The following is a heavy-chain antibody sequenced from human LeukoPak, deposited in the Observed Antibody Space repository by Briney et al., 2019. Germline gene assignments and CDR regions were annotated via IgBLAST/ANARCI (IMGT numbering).Heavy chain of an antibody. CDR2: INPSFGTA. J-gene: IGHJ3*02. V-gene: IGHV1-69*13. D-gene: IGHD6-6*01. CDR3: ARETNHCIAAHCAFEI. Sequence: GASVKVSCKASGGTFSTYAISWVRQAPGQGLEWMGGINPSFGTANYAQKFQGRVAIAADESTNTAYMELTSLTSDDTAVYYCARETNHCIAAHCAFEIWGQGTMVTVSS. CDR1: GGTFSTYA.